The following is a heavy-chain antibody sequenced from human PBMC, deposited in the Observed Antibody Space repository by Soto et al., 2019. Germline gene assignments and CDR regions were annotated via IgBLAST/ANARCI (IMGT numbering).Heavy chain of an antibody. Sequence: EVQQVESGGGLVQPGGSLRLSCAASGFTFSSYWMSWVRQAPGKGLEWVANIKQDGSEKYYVDSVKGRFTISRDNAKNSLYLQMNSLRAEDTAVYYCARVSQDSEIPYYDFWSGYYTSYYYYYGMDVWGQGTTVTVSS. V-gene: IGHV3-7*01. CDR1: GFTFSSYW. CDR2: IKQDGSEK. J-gene: IGHJ6*02. D-gene: IGHD3-3*01. CDR3: ARVSQDSEIPYYDFWSGYYTSYYYYYGMDV.